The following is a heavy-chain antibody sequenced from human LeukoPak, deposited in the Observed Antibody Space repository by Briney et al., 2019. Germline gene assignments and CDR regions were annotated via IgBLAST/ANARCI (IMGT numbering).Heavy chain of an antibody. D-gene: IGHD3-9*01. CDR2: ISGSGGST. CDR3: ARIRSPFAGFDWLRVYHHDAFDI. Sequence: GGSLRLSCAASGFTFSSYAMSWVRQAPGKGLEWVSAISGSGGSTYYADSVKGRFTISRDNSKNTLYLQMNSLRAEDTAVYYCARIRSPFAGFDWLRVYHHDAFDIWGQGTMVTVSS. J-gene: IGHJ3*02. V-gene: IGHV3-23*01. CDR1: GFTFSSYA.